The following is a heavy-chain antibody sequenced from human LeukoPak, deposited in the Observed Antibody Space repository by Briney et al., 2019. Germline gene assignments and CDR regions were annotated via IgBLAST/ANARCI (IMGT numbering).Heavy chain of an antibody. CDR3: RTYYYDSSGYYYFDY. V-gene: IGHV1-46*01. CDR1: GYTFTSYY. CDR2: INPSGGST. J-gene: IGHJ4*02. D-gene: IGHD3-22*01. Sequence: GASVKVSCKASGYTFTSYYMHWVRQAPGQGLEWMGIINPSGGSTSYAQKFQGRATMTRDTSTSTVYMELSSLRSEDTAVYYCRTYYYDSSGYYYFDYWGQGTLVTVSS.